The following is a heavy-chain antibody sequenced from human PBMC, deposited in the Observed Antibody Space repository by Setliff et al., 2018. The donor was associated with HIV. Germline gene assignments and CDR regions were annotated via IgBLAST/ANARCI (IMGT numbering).Heavy chain of an antibody. CDR2: SYHSGIV. D-gene: IGHD2-2*01. V-gene: IGHV4-34*01. Sequence: PSETLSLTCAVYGAPFNGYYWAWIRQSPAKGLELIGESYHSGIVNYNPSLQSRVTISTDTSKNQFSLRLNSVTVADTAVYYCARVRLRVPPSIFDYWGMGSLVTVSS. J-gene: IGHJ4*02. CDR3: ARVRLRVPPSIFDY. CDR1: GAPFNGYY.